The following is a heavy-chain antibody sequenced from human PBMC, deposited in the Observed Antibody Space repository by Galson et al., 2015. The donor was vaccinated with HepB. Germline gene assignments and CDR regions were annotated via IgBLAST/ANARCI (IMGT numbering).Heavy chain of an antibody. Sequence: SVKVSCKASGGTFSSYTISWVRQAPGQGLEWMGRIIPILGIANYAQKFQGRVTITADKSTSTAYMELSSLRSEDTAVYYCASLDYYDSKGADYWGQGTLVTVSS. D-gene: IGHD3-22*01. CDR2: IIPILGIA. V-gene: IGHV1-69*02. J-gene: IGHJ4*02. CDR3: ASLDYYDSKGADY. CDR1: GGTFSSYT.